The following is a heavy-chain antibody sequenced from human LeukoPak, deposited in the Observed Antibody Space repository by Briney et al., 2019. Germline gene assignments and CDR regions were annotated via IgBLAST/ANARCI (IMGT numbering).Heavy chain of an antibody. CDR2: ISSRSNYI. D-gene: IGHD2-15*01. V-gene: IGHV3-21*01. Sequence: PGGSLRLSCATSGFIFNTYGMNWVRQAPGKGLEWVSSISSRSNYIYYADSVKGRFTISRDSARNSLYLQMNSLRAEDTAVYYCAGWRELYCSGGSCYADAFDIWGQGTMVTVSS. J-gene: IGHJ3*02. CDR3: AGWRELYCSGGSCYADAFDI. CDR1: GFIFNTYG.